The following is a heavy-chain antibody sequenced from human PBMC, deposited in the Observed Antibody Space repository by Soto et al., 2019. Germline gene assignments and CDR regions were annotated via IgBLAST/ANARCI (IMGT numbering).Heavy chain of an antibody. V-gene: IGHV3-21*01. CDR1: GFTFSSYS. Sequence: GGSLRLSCAASGFTFSSYSMNWVRQAPGKGLEWVSSISSSSSYIYYADSVKGRFTISRDNAKNSLYLQMNSLRAEDTAVYYCARDYGTSMIVVAARKNHAFDIWGQGTMVTVSS. D-gene: IGHD3-22*01. CDR2: ISSSSSYI. J-gene: IGHJ3*02. CDR3: ARDYGTSMIVVAARKNHAFDI.